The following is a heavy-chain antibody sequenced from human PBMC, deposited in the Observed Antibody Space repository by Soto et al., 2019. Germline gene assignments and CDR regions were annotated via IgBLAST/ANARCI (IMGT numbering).Heavy chain of an antibody. D-gene: IGHD3-10*01. V-gene: IGHV3-23*01. CDR1: GFTFGDHA. J-gene: IGHJ6*02. Sequence: PGGYLRLSCAASGFTFGDHAMSWVRQAPGKGLEWVAVISGSGGITYYEDSVKGRFTISRDNAKTTLYLQMNSLRAEDTAVYYCAKGLLIMVRKVIIPPQYYYGMDVWGQGTTVTVSS. CDR2: ISGSGGIT. CDR3: AKGLLIMVRKVIIPPQYYYGMDV.